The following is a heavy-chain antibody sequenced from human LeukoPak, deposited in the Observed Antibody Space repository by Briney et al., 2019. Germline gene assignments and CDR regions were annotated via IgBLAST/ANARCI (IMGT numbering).Heavy chain of an antibody. Sequence: SVKVSCKASGGTFSSYTISWVRQAPGQGLEWMGRIIPILGIANYAQKFQGRVTITADKSTSTAYMELSSLRSEDTAGYYCAKKPAALPLGYLGQGTLVTVSS. J-gene: IGHJ4*01. CDR1: GGTFSSYT. CDR2: IIPILGIA. CDR3: AKKPAALPLGY. V-gene: IGHV1-69*02. D-gene: IGHD6-13*01.